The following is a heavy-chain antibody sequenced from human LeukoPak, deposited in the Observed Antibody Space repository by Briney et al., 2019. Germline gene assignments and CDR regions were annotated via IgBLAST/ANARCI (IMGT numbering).Heavy chain of an antibody. D-gene: IGHD3-3*01. CDR3: ARESWSDSVAFDI. J-gene: IGHJ3*02. Sequence: AGSLTLSCAASGFNFSSYAMHWVRQAPGEGLEWVGLISYGGIDKSYADSVKGRFTISRDSSKRTLYLQMNSLRAEDTAMYYCARESWSDSVAFDIWGQGTMVIVSS. CDR2: ISYGGIDK. V-gene: IGHV3-30*04. CDR1: GFNFSSYA.